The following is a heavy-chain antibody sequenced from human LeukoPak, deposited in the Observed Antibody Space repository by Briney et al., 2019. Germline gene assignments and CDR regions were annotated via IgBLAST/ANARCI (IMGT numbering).Heavy chain of an antibody. CDR2: ISSSSSTI. D-gene: IGHD5-24*01. J-gene: IGHJ4*02. Sequence: GGSLRLSCAASGFTFSSYSMNWVRQAPGKGLEWVSYISSSSSTIYYADSVKGRFTISRDNSKNTLYLQMNSLRAEDTAVYYCAKDRRRWLQSGSSLDYWGQGTLVTVSS. CDR3: AKDRRRWLQSGSSLDY. V-gene: IGHV3-48*01. CDR1: GFTFSSYS.